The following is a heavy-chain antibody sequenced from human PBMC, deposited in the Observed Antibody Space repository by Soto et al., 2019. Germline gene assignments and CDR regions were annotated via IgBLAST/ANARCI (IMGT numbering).Heavy chain of an antibody. CDR1: GFTFDDYA. D-gene: IGHD3-16*01. CDR3: AKGSRLHLGVFPD. CDR2: ISWDSYSK. Sequence: EVQLVESGGDLVQPGGSLRLSCAASGFTFDDYAMNWVRQAPGKGLEWVSGISWDSYSKGYADSVKGRFTISRDNSKNSLYLLMNSLRTEDTALYYCAKGSRLHLGVFPDWGQGTLVTVSS. J-gene: IGHJ4*02. V-gene: IGHV3-9*01.